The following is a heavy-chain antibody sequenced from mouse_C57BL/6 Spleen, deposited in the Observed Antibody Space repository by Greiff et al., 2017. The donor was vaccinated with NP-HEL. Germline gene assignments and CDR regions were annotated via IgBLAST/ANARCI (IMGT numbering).Heavy chain of an antibody. CDR2: ISSGGSYT. CDR3: ARHPYGSSSYWYFDV. D-gene: IGHD1-1*01. V-gene: IGHV5-6*01. J-gene: IGHJ1*03. CDR1: GFTFSSYG. Sequence: VQLKESGGDLVKPGGSLKLSCAASGFTFSSYGMSWVRQTPDKRLEWVATISSGGSYTYYPDSVKGRFTISRDNAKNTLYLQMSSLKSEDTAMYYCARHPYGSSSYWYFDVWGTGTTVTVSS.